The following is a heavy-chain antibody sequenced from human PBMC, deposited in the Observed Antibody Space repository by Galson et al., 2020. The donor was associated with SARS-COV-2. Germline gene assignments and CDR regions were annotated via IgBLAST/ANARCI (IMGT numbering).Heavy chain of an antibody. CDR2: MWYGDE. CDR3: ERDDPRVHWYFDL. D-gene: IGHD3-3*01. J-gene: IGHJ2*01. Sequence: GESLQISCAASGFILSNHAMHWVRQAPGQGLEWVADMWYGDEHYAESVKGRFTISRDNSKNTLYLQMNSLRTDDRAVYYCERDDPRVHWYFDLWGRGTLVTVSS. CDR1: GFILSNHA. V-gene: IGHV3-33*01.